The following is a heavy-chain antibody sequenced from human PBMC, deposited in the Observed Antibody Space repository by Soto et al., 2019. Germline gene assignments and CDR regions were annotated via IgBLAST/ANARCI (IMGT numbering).Heavy chain of an antibody. V-gene: IGHV1-24*01. D-gene: IGHD6-13*01. CDR1: GYTLTELS. CDR3: ATFVAYSSSWYGPLSFDY. CDR2: FDPEDGET. Sequence: ASVKVSCKVSGYTLTELSMHWVRQAPGKGLEWMGGFDPEDGETIYAQKFQGRVTMTEDTSTDTAYMELSSLRSEDTAVYYCATFVAYSSSWYGPLSFDYWGQGTLVTVSS. J-gene: IGHJ4*02.